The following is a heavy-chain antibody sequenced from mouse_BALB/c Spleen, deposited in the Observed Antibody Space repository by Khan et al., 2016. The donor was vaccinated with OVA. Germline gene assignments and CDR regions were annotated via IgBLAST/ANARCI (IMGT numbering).Heavy chain of an antibody. CDR1: GYTFTNYG. J-gene: IGHJ4*01. V-gene: IGHV9-3-1*01. D-gene: IGHD6-1*01. CDR2: INTYTGEP. CDR3: ARPPLFSYVMAY. Sequence: QIQLVQSGPELKKPGETVKISCKASGYTFTNYGMNWVKQAPGKGLKWMGWINTYTGEPTYTDDFKGRFAFSLETSASTAYLQINNLKNEDTATXFCARPPLFSYVMAYWGQGTSVTVSS.